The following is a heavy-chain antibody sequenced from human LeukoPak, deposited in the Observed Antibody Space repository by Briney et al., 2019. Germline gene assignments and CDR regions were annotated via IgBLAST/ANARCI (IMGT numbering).Heavy chain of an antibody. V-gene: IGHV4-34*01. Sequence: SETLSLTCAVYGGSFSGYYWSWIRQPPGKGLEWIGEINHSGSTNYSPSLKSRVTISVDTSKNQFSLKLSSVTAADTAVYYCARVQPMFISRPHFDSWGQGTLVTVSS. CDR1: GGSFSGYY. CDR3: ARVQPMFISRPHFDS. CDR2: INHSGST. J-gene: IGHJ4*02. D-gene: IGHD6-13*01.